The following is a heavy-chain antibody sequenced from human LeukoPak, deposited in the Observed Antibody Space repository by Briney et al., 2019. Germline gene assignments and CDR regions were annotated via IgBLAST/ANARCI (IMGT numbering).Heavy chain of an antibody. CDR3: ARHFSCDPDENPDCYPHT. J-gene: IGHJ4*02. D-gene: IGHD2-21*02. V-gene: IGHV5-51*01. Sequence: PGESLKISCKGSGYSFTSYWIGWVRQMPGKGLEWMGIIYPGDSESRYSPSFQGQVTISADKSITTAYLQWSSLKASDTAMYYCARHFSCDPDENPDCYPHTWGQGTLVTVSS. CDR1: GYSFTSYW. CDR2: IYPGDSES.